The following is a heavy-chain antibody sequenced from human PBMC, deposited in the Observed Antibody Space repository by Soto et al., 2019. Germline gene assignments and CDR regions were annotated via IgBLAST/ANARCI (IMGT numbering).Heavy chain of an antibody. J-gene: IGHJ4*02. Sequence: SQTLSHTCTITGDSVSSHSDVWSWIRQSPSRGLEWLGRTYYRSKWYNDYAASVKSRITINPDTSKNQFSLQLDSVTPEDTAVYYCARGTAVAGLDYWGQGALVTVSS. V-gene: IGHV6-1*01. D-gene: IGHD6-19*01. CDR3: ARGTAVAGLDY. CDR2: TYYRSKWYN. CDR1: GDSVSSHSDV.